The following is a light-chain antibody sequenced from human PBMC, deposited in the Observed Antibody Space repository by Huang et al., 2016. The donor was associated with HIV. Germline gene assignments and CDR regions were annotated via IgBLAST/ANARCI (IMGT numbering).Light chain of an antibody. CDR2: AAS. V-gene: IGKV1-9*01. CDR1: QTITNY. J-gene: IGKJ4*01. CDR3: QQLNSYPLT. Sequence: IQLTQSPSSLSASVGDRVTITCRASQTITNYLAWYQQQPGKAPKLLIYAASTLQSGVPSRFSGSGSGTDFTLTISNLGPEDFGSYYCQQLNSYPLTFGGGTKVEIK.